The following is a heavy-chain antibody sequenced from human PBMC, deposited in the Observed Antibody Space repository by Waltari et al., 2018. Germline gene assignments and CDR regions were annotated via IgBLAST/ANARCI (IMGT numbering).Heavy chain of an antibody. Sequence: QLQLQESGPGLVKPSETLSLTCTVSGGYISSSSYYWGWIRQPQGKGLEWIGSIYYIGSTYYNPSLKSRVTISVDTSKNQFSLKLSSVTAADTAVYYCARAGGWRDSSGYYSGGFDYWGQGTLVTVSS. CDR1: GGYISSSSYY. D-gene: IGHD3-22*01. CDR3: ARAGGWRDSSGYYSGGFDY. J-gene: IGHJ4*02. V-gene: IGHV4-39*07. CDR2: IYYIGST.